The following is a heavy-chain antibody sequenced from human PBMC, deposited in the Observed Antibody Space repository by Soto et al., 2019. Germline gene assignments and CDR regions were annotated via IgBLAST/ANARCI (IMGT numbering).Heavy chain of an antibody. CDR3: AKHIMRIQLSSEDY. CDR2: ISGSGGST. D-gene: IGHD5-18*01. J-gene: IGHJ4*02. CDR1: GFTFSSYA. V-gene: IGHV3-23*01. Sequence: PGGSLRLSCAASGFTFSSYAMSWVRQAPGKGLEWVSAISGSGGSTYYADSVKGRFTISRDNSKNTLYLQMNSLRAEDTAVYYCAKHIMRIQLSSEDYWGQGTLVTVSS.